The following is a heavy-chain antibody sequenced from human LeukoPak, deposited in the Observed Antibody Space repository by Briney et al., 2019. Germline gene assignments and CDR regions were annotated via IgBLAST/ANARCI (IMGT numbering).Heavy chain of an antibody. CDR1: GGSISSYY. V-gene: IGHV4-59*08. J-gene: IGHJ6*02. Sequence: SETLSLTCTVSGGSISSYYWSLIRQPPGKGLEWIGYIYYSGSTNYNLSLKSRVTISVDTSKNQFSLKLSSVTAADTAVYYCARHAQSTAYYYGMDVWGQGTTVTVSS. CDR3: ARHAQSTAYYYGMDV. CDR2: IYYSGST.